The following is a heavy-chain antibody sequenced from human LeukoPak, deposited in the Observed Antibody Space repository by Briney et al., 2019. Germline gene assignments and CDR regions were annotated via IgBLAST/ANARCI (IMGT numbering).Heavy chain of an antibody. Sequence: GGSLRLSCAASGFTYSSYSMNWVRQAPGKGLEWVSYISSSSSTIYYADSVKGRFTISRDNAKNSLYLQMNSLRAEDTALYYCAKDIGPEYSSSSGQGYWGQGTLVTVSS. J-gene: IGHJ4*02. CDR2: ISSSSSTI. V-gene: IGHV3-48*01. CDR3: AKDIGPEYSSSSGQGY. D-gene: IGHD6-6*01. CDR1: GFTYSSYS.